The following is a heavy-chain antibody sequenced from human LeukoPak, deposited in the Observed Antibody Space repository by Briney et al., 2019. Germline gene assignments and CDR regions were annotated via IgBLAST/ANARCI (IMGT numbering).Heavy chain of an antibody. V-gene: IGHV1-2*02. CDR3: SQAERLHGGPYLIGP. J-gene: IGHJ5*02. CDR2: INPNSGGT. Sequence: ASVTVSCMSSGYSFPHYYLHWLRQATGQGLEWMGWINPNSGGTSSAQECHGRVTMTSDRSIHTVYMEVNWLTSGHRPRYDFSQAERLHGGPYLIGPWGQGTLVTVSS. D-gene: IGHD3-16*01. CDR1: GYSFPHYY.